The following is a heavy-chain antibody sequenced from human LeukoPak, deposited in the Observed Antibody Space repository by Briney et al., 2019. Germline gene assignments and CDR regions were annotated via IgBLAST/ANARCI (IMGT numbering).Heavy chain of an antibody. D-gene: IGHD3-22*01. Sequence: ASVKVSCKASGYTFTGYYMHWVRQAPGQGLEWMGWINPNSGGTNYAQKFQGRVTMTRDTSISTAYMELSRLRSDDTAVYYCAKDLADNSGYRTDQFDYWGQGTLVTVSS. CDR2: INPNSGGT. J-gene: IGHJ4*02. CDR3: AKDLADNSGYRTDQFDY. CDR1: GYTFTGYY. V-gene: IGHV1-2*02.